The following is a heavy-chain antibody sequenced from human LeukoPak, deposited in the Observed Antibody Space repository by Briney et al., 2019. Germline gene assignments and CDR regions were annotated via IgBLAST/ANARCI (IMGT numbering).Heavy chain of an antibody. Sequence: AGGSLRLSCAASGFTFSSYWMNWVRQAPGKGLVRVSRINSDGSSTSYADSVRGQFTISRDNAKNTLFLQMNSLRAEDTAVYYCAELGITMIGGVWGKGTTVTISS. CDR2: INSDGSST. J-gene: IGHJ6*04. V-gene: IGHV3-74*01. CDR3: AELGITMIGGV. D-gene: IGHD3-10*02. CDR1: GFTFSSYW.